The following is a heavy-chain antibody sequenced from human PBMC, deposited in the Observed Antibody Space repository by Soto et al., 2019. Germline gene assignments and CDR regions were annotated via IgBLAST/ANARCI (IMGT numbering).Heavy chain of an antibody. CDR3: ASETAYGYTT. J-gene: IGHJ5*02. CDR1: GGSFSGYY. D-gene: IGHD5-12*01. Sequence: SETLSLTCAVYGGSFSGYYWTWIRQPPGTGLEWIGEINHSGSTNYNPSLKSRVTISVDTSKNQFSLKLTSVTAADTAVYYCASETAYGYTTWGQGTLVTVS. CDR2: INHSGST. V-gene: IGHV4-34*01.